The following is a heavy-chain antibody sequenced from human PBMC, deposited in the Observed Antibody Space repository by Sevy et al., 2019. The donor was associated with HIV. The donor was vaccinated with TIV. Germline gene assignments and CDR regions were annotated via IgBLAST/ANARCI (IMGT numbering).Heavy chain of an antibody. D-gene: IGHD3-22*01. CDR2: IYSGDST. V-gene: IGHV3-53*01. CDR1: GFSVSNSY. J-gene: IGHJ3*02. CDR3: ARLSVYYYDSSGYYTTGHAFDI. Sequence: GSLRLSCAASGFSVSNSYMSWVRQAPGKGLQWVSVIYSGDSTYYTDSVKGRFTISRDNFKNTLYLQMKSLRAEDTAVYYCARLSVYYYDSSGYYTTGHAFDIWGQGTMVTVSS.